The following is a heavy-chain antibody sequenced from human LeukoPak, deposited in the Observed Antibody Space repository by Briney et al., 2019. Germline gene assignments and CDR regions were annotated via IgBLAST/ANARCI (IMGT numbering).Heavy chain of an antibody. Sequence: PGGSLRLSCAASGFTFSDHYMDWVRQAPGKGLEWVGRTRNKANSYTTEYAASVKGRFTISRDDSKNSLYLQMNSLKTEDTAVYYCARSTSYGAFDYWGQGILVTVSS. V-gene: IGHV3-72*01. CDR2: TRNKANSYTT. CDR3: ARSTSYGAFDY. CDR1: GFTFSDHY. J-gene: IGHJ4*02. D-gene: IGHD4-17*01.